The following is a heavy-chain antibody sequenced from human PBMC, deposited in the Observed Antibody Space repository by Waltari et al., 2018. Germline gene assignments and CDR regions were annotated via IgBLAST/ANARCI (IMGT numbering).Heavy chain of an antibody. CDR2: TANDRRTT. Sequence: QLQLVESGGGVVQPGGSLRLSCEASGFTFNNFGMHWVRQAPGKGLEWIATANDRRTTYCNPSLRGRVTRSVDTSKRQFSLKLTSVTAADTAVYYCATQSVLTSFGSAHPTWFDSWGQGTPVTVSS. D-gene: IGHD3-9*01. CDR3: ATQSVLTSFGSAHPTWFDS. J-gene: IGHJ5*01. CDR1: GFTFNNFG. V-gene: IGHV3-30*02.